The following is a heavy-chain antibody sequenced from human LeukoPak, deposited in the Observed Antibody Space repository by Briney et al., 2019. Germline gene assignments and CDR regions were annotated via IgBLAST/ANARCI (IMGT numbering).Heavy chain of an antibody. D-gene: IGHD5-18*01. CDR1: GFTVSSNY. CDR3: ARGGGYSYGYVDAFDI. Sequence: GSLRLSCAASGFTVSSNYMSWIRQPAGKGLEWIGRIYTSGSTNYNPSLKSRVTISVDTSKNQFSLKLSSVTAADTAVYYCARGGGYSYGYVDAFDIWGQGTMVTVSS. V-gene: IGHV4-4*07. CDR2: IYTSGST. J-gene: IGHJ3*02.